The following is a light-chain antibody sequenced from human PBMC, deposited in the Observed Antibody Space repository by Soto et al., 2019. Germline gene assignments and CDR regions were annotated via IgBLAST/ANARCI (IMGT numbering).Light chain of an antibody. CDR1: QSVDRK. V-gene: IGKV3-11*01. Sequence: EIVLTQSPATLSFSPGERATLSCRASQSVDRKLAWYLQRPGQAPRLLIYDASNRATGIPARFSGSGSGTDFTLTISSLDPEDFAVYYCQQRFNGPLTFGGGTKVEIK. CDR3: QQRFNGPLT. J-gene: IGKJ4*01. CDR2: DAS.